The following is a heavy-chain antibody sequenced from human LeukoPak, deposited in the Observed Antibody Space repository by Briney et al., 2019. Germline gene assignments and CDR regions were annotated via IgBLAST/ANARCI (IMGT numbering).Heavy chain of an antibody. CDR3: ARFPGITVIRGVFRAPYPMDV. J-gene: IGHJ6*02. CDR1: GYTFTSYY. CDR2: INPSGGST. D-gene: IGHD3-10*01. V-gene: IGHV1-46*01. Sequence: ASVKVSCKASGYTFTSYYMHWVRQAPGQGLEWMGIINPSGGSTSYAQKFQGRVTMTRDTSTSTVYMELSSLRSEDTAVYYCARFPGITVIRGVFRAPYPMDVWGQGTTVTVSS.